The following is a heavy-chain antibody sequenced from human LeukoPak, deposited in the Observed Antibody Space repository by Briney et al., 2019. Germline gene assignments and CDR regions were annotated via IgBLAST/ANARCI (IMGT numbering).Heavy chain of an antibody. CDR3: AKRGWFGETYYYYMDV. D-gene: IGHD3-10*01. CDR2: INPNGGVT. J-gene: IGHJ6*03. Sequence: ASVKVSCKASGYTFTGYYMHWVRQAPGQGLEWMGWINPNGGVTNYAQKFQDRVTMTRDTSISTAYMELTRLRSDDTAVYYCAKRGWFGETYYYYMDVWGKGTTVTISS. CDR1: GYTFTGYY. V-gene: IGHV1-2*02.